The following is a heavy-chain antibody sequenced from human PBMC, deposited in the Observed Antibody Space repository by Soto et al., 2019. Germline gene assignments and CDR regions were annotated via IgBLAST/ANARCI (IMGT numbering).Heavy chain of an antibody. J-gene: IGHJ4*02. V-gene: IGHV3-30*18. CDR2: ILYDGKNY. Sequence: GGSLRLSCAASGFTFSSYGMHWVRQAPGKGLEWVAFILYDGKNYYYGDSVKGRFTISRDNSKNTLYLQMNSLRPDDTALYYCAKDVSSGGRYFDSWGQGIPVTVSS. CDR3: AKDVSSGGRYFDS. D-gene: IGHD3-10*01. CDR1: GFTFSSYG.